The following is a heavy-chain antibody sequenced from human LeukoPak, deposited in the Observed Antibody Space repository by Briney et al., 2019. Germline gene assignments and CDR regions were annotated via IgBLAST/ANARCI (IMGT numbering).Heavy chain of an antibody. CDR3: ATQQQLEHLFDY. V-gene: IGHV3-15*01. CDR1: GFTFTNAW. CDR2: IKSKTDGGTT. D-gene: IGHD6-13*01. J-gene: IGHJ4*02. Sequence: GGSLRLSCAAPGFTFTNAWMSWVRQAPGKGLEWVGRIKSKTDGGTTDYAAPVKGRFAISRDGSGNTLYLQMNSLRTEDTAVYYCATQQQLEHLFDYWGQGTLVTVSS.